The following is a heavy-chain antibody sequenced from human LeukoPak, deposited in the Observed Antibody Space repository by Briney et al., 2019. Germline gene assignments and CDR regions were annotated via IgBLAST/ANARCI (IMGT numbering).Heavy chain of an antibody. CDR1: GFTVGSDA. J-gene: IGHJ6*03. CDR3: ANGSGSSWYGLYHYYMDV. V-gene: IGHV3-23*01. CDR2: ISGSGGST. Sequence: QSGGSLRLSCAASGFTVGSDAMSWARQAPGKGLEWVSAISGSGGSTYYADSVKGRFTISRDNSKNTLYLQMNSLSAEETAVYSCANGSGSSWYGLYHYYMDVWGKGTTVTVSS. D-gene: IGHD6-13*01.